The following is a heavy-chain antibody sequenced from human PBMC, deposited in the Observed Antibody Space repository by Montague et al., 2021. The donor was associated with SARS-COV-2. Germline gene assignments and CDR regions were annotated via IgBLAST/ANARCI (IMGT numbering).Heavy chain of an antibody. CDR3: ARDQRRYGSGSYYGPHYYYYGMDV. J-gene: IGHJ6*02. Sequence: SLRLSCAASGFTVSSNYMSWVRQAPGKGLEWVSVIYSGGSTYYXXXVXXXFTXSRDNSKSTLYLQMNSLRAEDTAVYYCARDQRRYGSGSYYGPHYYYYGMDVWGQGTTVTVSS. CDR1: GFTVSSNY. D-gene: IGHD3-10*01. CDR2: IYSGGST. V-gene: IGHV3-66*02.